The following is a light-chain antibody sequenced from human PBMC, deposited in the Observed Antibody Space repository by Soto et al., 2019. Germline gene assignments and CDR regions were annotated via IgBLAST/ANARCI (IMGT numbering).Light chain of an antibody. V-gene: IGKV3-11*01. J-gene: IGKJ2*01. Sequence: EIVLTQSPTNLSFSPGERATLSCRASQNFSTYLAWYQQKPGQAPRLLIYDVFTRACGIPARFSGSGSGTHFTHSISSLEPEDFAVYDCQLRRSWPPTFGQGTKLENK. CDR2: DVF. CDR1: QNFSTY. CDR3: QLRRSWPPT.